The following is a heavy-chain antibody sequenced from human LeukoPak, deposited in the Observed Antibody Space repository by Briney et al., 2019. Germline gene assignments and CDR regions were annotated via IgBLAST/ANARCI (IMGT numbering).Heavy chain of an antibody. Sequence: EGSLRLSCVASGFTFNTNAMTWVRQAPGKGLEWVSTLSGRGDSTFYADSVKGRFTISRDNAKNSLYLQMNSLRADDTAVYYCARETIDCGGDCYDYWGQGTLATVSS. J-gene: IGHJ4*02. V-gene: IGHV3-23*01. CDR2: LSGRGDST. CDR3: ARETIDCGGDCYDY. CDR1: GFTFNTNA. D-gene: IGHD2-21*01.